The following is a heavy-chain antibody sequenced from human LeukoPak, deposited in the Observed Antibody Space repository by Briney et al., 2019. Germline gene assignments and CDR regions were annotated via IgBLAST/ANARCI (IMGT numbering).Heavy chain of an antibody. Sequence: ASVKVSCKASGYTFTGYYMHWVRQAPGQGLEWLGWIDPNSGDADFAQNFQGRVTLTSDTSITTAYMELRSLRSDDTAVYYCAKNDGNYDDSWGQGSLVIVSS. J-gene: IGHJ4*02. CDR3: AKNDGNYDDS. CDR2: IDPNSGDA. CDR1: GYTFTGYY. V-gene: IGHV1-2*02. D-gene: IGHD3-3*01.